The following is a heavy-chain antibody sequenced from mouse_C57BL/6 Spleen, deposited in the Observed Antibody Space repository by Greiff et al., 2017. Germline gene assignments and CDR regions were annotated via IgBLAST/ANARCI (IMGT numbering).Heavy chain of an antibody. CDR2: INPSNGGT. Sequence: QVQLQQPGTELVKPGASVKLSCKASGYTFTSYWMHWVKQRPGQGLEWIGNINPSNGGTNYNEKFKSKATLTVDKSSSTAYMQLSSLTSEDSAVXDCARPGTGWYFDVWGTGTTVTVSS. V-gene: IGHV1-53*01. D-gene: IGHD4-1*01. CDR3: ARPGTGWYFDV. J-gene: IGHJ1*03. CDR1: GYTFTSYW.